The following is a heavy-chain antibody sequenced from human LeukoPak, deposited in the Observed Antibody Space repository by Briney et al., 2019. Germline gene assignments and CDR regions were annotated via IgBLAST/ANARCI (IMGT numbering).Heavy chain of an antibody. CDR3: ARALTTTMAPG. Sequence: GGSLRLSCAASGFTFSSYEMNWVRQAPGKGLEWVSYISSSGSTIYYADSVKGRFTISRDNAKNSLCLQMNSLRADDTAVYYCARALTTTMAPGGGQGTLVTVSS. J-gene: IGHJ4*02. CDR2: ISSSGSTI. V-gene: IGHV3-48*03. D-gene: IGHD5-18*01. CDR1: GFTFSSYE.